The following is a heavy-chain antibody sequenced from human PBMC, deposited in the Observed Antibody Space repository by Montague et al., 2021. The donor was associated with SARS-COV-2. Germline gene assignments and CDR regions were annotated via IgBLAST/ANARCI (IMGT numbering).Heavy chain of an antibody. D-gene: IGHD3-10*01. CDR2: ITGTNNGI. CDR3: ARSLFYGSGGYFDF. V-gene: IGHV3-11*03. CDR1: GFPFSDFY. J-gene: IGHJ4*02. Sequence: SRSLSLSGSGFPFSDFYINWVRQAPGKGLEWLSFITGTNNGIRYSDSVKGRFTVSRDNAHSSVYLHLDSLTAEDTAVYYCARSLFYGSGGYFDFWGQGTLVAVPS.